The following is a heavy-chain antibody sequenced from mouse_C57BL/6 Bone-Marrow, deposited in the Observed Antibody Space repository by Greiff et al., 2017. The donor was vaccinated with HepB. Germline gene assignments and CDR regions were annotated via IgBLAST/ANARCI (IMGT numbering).Heavy chain of an antibody. Sequence: VQLQQSGPELVKPGASVKISCKASGYTFTDYYMNWVKQSHGKSLEWIGDINPNNGGTSYNQKFKGKATLTVDKSSSTAYMELRSLTSEDSAVYYCARGDGSRSFPYYAMDYWGQGTSVTVSS. CDR3: ARGDGSRSFPYYAMDY. CDR1: GYTFTDYY. D-gene: IGHD1-1*01. CDR2: INPNNGGT. V-gene: IGHV1-26*01. J-gene: IGHJ4*01.